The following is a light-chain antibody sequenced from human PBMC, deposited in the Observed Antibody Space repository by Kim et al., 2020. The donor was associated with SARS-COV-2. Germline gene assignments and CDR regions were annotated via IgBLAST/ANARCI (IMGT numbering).Light chain of an antibody. CDR1: SSNIGAGYD. V-gene: IGLV1-40*01. CDR3: QSYDSSLSVWV. J-gene: IGLJ3*02. CDR2: GNS. Sequence: QSVLTQPPSVSGAPGHRVTISCTGSSSNIGAGYDVHWYQQLPGTAPKLLMYGNSNRPSGVPDRFSGSKSGTSASLAITGLQAEDEADYYCQSYDSSLSVWVFGGGTQLTVL.